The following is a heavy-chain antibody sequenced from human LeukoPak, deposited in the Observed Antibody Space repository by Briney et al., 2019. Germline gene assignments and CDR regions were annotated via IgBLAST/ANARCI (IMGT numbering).Heavy chain of an antibody. Sequence: ASVKVSFKASGYTFTSYGISWVRQAPGQGLEWMGWISAYNGNTNYAQKLQGRVTMTTDTSTSTDYMELRSLRSDDTAVYYCARVYLTPPQGSIAARRLDAFDIWGQGTMVTVSS. CDR2: ISAYNGNT. CDR1: GYTFTSYG. CDR3: ARVYLTPPQGSIAARRLDAFDI. V-gene: IGHV1-18*01. D-gene: IGHD6-6*01. J-gene: IGHJ3*02.